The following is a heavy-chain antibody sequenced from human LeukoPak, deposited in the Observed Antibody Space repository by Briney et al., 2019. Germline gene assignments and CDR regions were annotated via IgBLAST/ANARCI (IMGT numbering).Heavy chain of an antibody. CDR1: GFTVSSNY. Sequence: QPGGSLRLSCAASGFTVSSNYMSWVRQAPGKGLEWVSVIYSGGSTYYADSVKGRFTISRDNSKNTLYLQMNSLRAEDTAVYYCARDSLGEYFDYWGQGTLVTVSS. J-gene: IGHJ4*02. CDR3: ARDSLGEYFDY. D-gene: IGHD3-16*01. CDR2: IYSGGST. V-gene: IGHV3-66*02.